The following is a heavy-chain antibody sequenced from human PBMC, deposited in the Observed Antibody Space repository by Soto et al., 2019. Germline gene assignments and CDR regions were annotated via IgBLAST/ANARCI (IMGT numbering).Heavy chain of an antibody. J-gene: IGHJ4*02. Sequence: SETLSLTCTVSGGSISSGGYYWSWIRQHPGKGLEWIGYIYYSGSTYYNPSLKSRVTISVDTSKNQFSLKLSSVTAADTAVYYCARNRFGELQPTEYYFDYWGQGTLVTVSS. V-gene: IGHV4-31*03. CDR2: IYYSGST. CDR3: ARNRFGELQPTEYYFDY. CDR1: GGSISSGGYY. D-gene: IGHD3-10*01.